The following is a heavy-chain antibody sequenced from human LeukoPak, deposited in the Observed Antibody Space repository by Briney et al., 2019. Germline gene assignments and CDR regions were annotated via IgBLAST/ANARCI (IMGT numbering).Heavy chain of an antibody. V-gene: IGHV3-23*01. CDR1: GFTFSSYA. J-gene: IGHJ5*02. Sequence: GGSLRLSCAASGFTFSSYAVSWVRQAPGKGLEWVSAISGSGGSTYYADSVKGRFTISRDNSKNTLYLQMNSLRAEDTAVYYCAKSPYSGSYYGVRYNWFDPWGQGTLVTVSS. CDR2: ISGSGGST. CDR3: AKSPYSGSYYGVRYNWFDP. D-gene: IGHD1-26*01.